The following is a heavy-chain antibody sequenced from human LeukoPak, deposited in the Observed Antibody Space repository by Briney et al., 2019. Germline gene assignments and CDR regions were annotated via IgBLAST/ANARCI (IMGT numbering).Heavy chain of an antibody. Sequence: PSETLSLTCTVSGGSISSYYWSWIRQPAGKGLEWIGRIYTSGSTNYNPSLKSRVTMSVDTSKNQFSLKLSSVTAADTAVYYCAREEGDTAILPTHFDYWGQRTLVTVSS. CDR2: IYTSGST. D-gene: IGHD5-18*01. J-gene: IGHJ4*02. V-gene: IGHV4-4*07. CDR3: AREEGDTAILPTHFDY. CDR1: GGSISSYY.